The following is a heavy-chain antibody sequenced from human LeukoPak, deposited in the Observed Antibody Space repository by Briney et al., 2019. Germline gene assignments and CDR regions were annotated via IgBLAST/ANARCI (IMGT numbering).Heavy chain of an antibody. D-gene: IGHD6-6*01. Sequence: GSLRLSCAASGFTFSSYAMSWVRQAPGKGLWWVSHINSGGSSTTYADSVKGRFTISRDNAKNTLYLQMNSLRAEDTAVYYCVRDRSGSSSVYWGQGTLVTVSS. J-gene: IGHJ4*02. CDR1: GFTFSSYA. CDR2: INSGGSST. CDR3: VRDRSGSSSVY. V-gene: IGHV3-74*01.